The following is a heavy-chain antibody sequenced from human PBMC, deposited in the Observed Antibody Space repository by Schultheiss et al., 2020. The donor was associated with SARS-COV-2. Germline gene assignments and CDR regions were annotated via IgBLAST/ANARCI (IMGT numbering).Heavy chain of an antibody. V-gene: IGHV4-4*07. J-gene: IGHJ4*02. CDR1: GGSFSGYY. D-gene: IGHD5-12*01. Sequence: SETLSLTCAVYGGSFSGYYWSWIRQPAGKGLEWIGRIYTSGSTNYNPSLKSRVTMSVDTSKNQFSLKLSSVTAADTAVYYCAREIYSGYDLFDYWGQGTLVTVSS. CDR2: IYTSGST. CDR3: AREIYSGYDLFDY.